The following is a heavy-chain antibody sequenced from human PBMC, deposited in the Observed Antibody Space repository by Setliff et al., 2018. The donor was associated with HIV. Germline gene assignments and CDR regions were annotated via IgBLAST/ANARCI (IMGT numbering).Heavy chain of an antibody. CDR1: GGSISSHY. V-gene: IGHV4-59*11. CDR3: APRHHKYGFL. J-gene: IGHJ4*02. CDR2: IYHSGST. Sequence: SETLSLTCTVSGGSISSHYWGWIRQPPGKGLEWIGYIYHSGSTNYNPSLKSRVTISVDTSKNQFSLKLSSVTTADTAVYYCAPRHHKYGFLWGQGTLVTVSS. D-gene: IGHD3-10*01.